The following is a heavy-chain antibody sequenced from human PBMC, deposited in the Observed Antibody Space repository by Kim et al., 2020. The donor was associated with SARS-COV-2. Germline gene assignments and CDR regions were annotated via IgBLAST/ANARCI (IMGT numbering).Heavy chain of an antibody. CDR3: ARETYFDFFDY. CDR1: GFSFTSYW. Sequence: GGSLRLSCAASGFSFTSYWMSWVRQAPGKGLEWVANIKQDGSDKYYLGSVRGRFTISRDNAKKSLYLEMNSLRAEDTAVYYCARETYFDFFDYWGRGTLVTVSS. J-gene: IGHJ4*02. CDR2: IKQDGSDK. D-gene: IGHD2-8*01. V-gene: IGHV3-7*03.